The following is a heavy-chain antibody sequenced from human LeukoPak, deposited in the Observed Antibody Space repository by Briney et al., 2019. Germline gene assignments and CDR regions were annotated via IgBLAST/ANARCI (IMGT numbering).Heavy chain of an antibody. J-gene: IGHJ4*02. V-gene: IGHV4-39*01. CDR2: SHYSRGT. Sequence: SETLSLTCTVSGGSISSTSHFWGWIRQPPGKGLEWIGSSHYSRGTYYNPSLKSRVTISADTSSNQFSLKLSSVTASDTAVYYCARHEGSASYYYYWGQGAPVTVSS. D-gene: IGHD2-2*01. CDR3: ARHEGSASYYYY. CDR1: GGSISSTSHF.